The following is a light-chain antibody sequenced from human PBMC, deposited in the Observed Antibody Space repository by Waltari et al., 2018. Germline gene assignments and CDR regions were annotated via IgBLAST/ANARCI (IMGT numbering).Light chain of an antibody. V-gene: IGLV2-8*01. CDR3: SSYAGSTYYV. Sequence: QSALTQPPSASGSPGQSVTISCTGASSDVGSYNYVSWYQHHPGKAPKLLLYEVTKRPSGVPDRFSGSNSGNTASLTVSGLLAEDEADYYCSSYAGSTYYVFGTGTKVAVL. CDR1: SSDVGSYNY. J-gene: IGLJ1*01. CDR2: EVT.